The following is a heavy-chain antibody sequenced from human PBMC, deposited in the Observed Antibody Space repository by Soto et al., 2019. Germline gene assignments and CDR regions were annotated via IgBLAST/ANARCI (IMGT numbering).Heavy chain of an antibody. Sequence: QITLKESGPTLVKPTQTLTLTCTFSGFSLSTSGVGVGWIRQPPGTPLEWLALIYWDDDKRYSPSLKSRLTNAQDTAQHHVVLTIAHMETADTATYSSAHRIYPPLESNIVLVPAAIPWFDPWGQGTLVTVSS. CDR1: GFSLSTSGVG. CDR3: AHRIYPPLESNIVLVPAAIPWFDP. J-gene: IGHJ5*02. V-gene: IGHV2-5*02. CDR2: IYWDDDK. D-gene: IGHD2-2*01.